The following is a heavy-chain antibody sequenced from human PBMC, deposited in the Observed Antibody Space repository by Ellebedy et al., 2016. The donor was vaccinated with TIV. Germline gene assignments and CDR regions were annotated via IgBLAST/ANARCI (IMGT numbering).Heavy chain of an antibody. Sequence: GESLKISCKGSGYSFTSYWIAWVRQMAGKGLEWMGIIYPGDYDTRYSPSFQGQVTMSVDKSINTVYLQWNSLKASDTAMYYCARRMGRGVKGKFPLDVWGQGTTVIVSS. V-gene: IGHV5-51*01. D-gene: IGHD3-10*01. CDR2: IYPGDYDT. J-gene: IGHJ6*02. CDR1: GYSFTSYW. CDR3: ARRMGRGVKGKFPLDV.